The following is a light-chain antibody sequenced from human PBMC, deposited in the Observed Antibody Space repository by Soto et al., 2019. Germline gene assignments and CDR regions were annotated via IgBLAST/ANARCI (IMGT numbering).Light chain of an antibody. CDR1: QSVGSNY. CDR2: DAS. J-gene: IGKJ4*01. V-gene: IGKV3-20*01. CDR3: QQYASSPPT. Sequence: EIVLTQSPGTLSVSPGERATLSCTASQSVGSNYLAWYQQKPGQAPRLLIYDASSRATGIPDRFSGSGSGTDFTLTISRLEPEDFAVYYCQQYASSPPTFGGGTKVETK.